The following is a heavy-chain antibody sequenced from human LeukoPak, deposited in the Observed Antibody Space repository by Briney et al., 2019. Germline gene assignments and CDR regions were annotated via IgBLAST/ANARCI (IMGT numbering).Heavy chain of an antibody. CDR2: ISTNGNYI. Sequence: GRSLRLSCAASGFTFSNYAIHWVRQAPGKGLEWVSSISTNGNYIYYTDSLKGRFTISRDNAKNSLYLQMHSLRTEDTAVYYCARGLAYYFDSSGSKDAFDLWGQGTFVTVS. V-gene: IGHV3-21*01. J-gene: IGHJ3*01. CDR1: GFTFSNYA. CDR3: ARGLAYYFDSSGSKDAFDL. D-gene: IGHD3-22*01.